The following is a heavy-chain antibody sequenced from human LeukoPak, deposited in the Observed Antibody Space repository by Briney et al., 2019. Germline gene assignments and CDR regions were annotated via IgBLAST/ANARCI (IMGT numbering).Heavy chain of an antibody. CDR2: INHSGST. D-gene: IGHD4-17*01. Sequence: PSESLSLTCAVYGGSFSGYYWSWIRQPPGKGLEWIGEINHSGSTNYNPSLKSRVTISVDTSKNQFSLKLSSVTAADTAVYYCARRGLRPSKRGMTTVTHGFDPWGQGTLVTVSS. CDR1: GGSFSGYY. V-gene: IGHV4-34*01. CDR3: ARRGLRPSKRGMTTVTHGFDP. J-gene: IGHJ5*02.